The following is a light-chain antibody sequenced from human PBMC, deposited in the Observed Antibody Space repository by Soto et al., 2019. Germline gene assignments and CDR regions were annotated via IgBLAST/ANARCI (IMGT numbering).Light chain of an antibody. J-gene: IGLJ3*02. V-gene: IGLV2-14*01. CDR2: EVS. CDR3: ISYTSSSTWV. CDR1: SSDVGGYNY. Sequence: QSALTQPVSVSGSPGQSITISCTGTSSDVGGYNYVSWYQQHPGTAPKLMIYEVSNRPSGVSDRFSGSRSGNTASLTISGLQAEDESDYYCISYTSSSTWVFGGGTKLTVL.